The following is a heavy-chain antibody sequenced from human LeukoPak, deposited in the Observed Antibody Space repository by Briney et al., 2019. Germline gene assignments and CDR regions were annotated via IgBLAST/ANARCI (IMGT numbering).Heavy chain of an antibody. D-gene: IGHD2-2*01. V-gene: IGHV1-2*02. Sequence: ASVKVSCKASGNTXTGYYIYWVRQAPGQGLEWMGWINPNSGGTNYAQKFQGRVTMTRDTSISTAYMDLSRLRSDDTAMYYCAREYCSSSDCYQAFDIWAQGTMVTVSS. CDR1: GNTXTGYY. CDR2: INPNSGGT. J-gene: IGHJ3*02. CDR3: AREYCSSSDCYQAFDI.